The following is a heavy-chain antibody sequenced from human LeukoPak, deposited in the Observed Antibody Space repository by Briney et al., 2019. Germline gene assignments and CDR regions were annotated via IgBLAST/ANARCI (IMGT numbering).Heavy chain of an antibody. CDR2: IIPIFGTA. Sequence: SVKVSCKASGGTFSSYAISWVRQAPGQGLEWMGGIIPIFGTANYAQKFQGRVTITTDESTSTAYMELSSLRSEDTAVYYCARGGCSGGSCPYYFDYWGQGTLVTVSS. CDR1: GGTFSSYA. CDR3: ARGGCSGGSCPYYFDY. D-gene: IGHD2-15*01. V-gene: IGHV1-69*05. J-gene: IGHJ4*02.